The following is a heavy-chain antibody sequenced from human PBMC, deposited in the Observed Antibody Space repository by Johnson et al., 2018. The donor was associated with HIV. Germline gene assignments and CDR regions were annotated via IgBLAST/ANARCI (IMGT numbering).Heavy chain of an antibody. CDR3: ARGAGYNFWSGYYAGRNAFDI. V-gene: IGHV3-13*01. CDR2: IGTAGDT. Sequence: VQLVESGGGLVKPGGSLRLSCVASGFTFSDYYMTWIRQAPGKGLEWVSAIGTAGDTYSPGSVKGRFTISRENAKNSLDLQMNSLRAGDTAVYYCARGAGYNFWSGYYAGRNAFDIWGQGTMVTVSS. CDR1: GFTFSDYY. D-gene: IGHD3-3*01. J-gene: IGHJ3*02.